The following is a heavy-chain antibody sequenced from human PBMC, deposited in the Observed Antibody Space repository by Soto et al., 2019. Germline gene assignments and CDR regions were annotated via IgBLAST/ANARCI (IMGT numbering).Heavy chain of an antibody. CDR3: SSRYSYGYHTYYYGMDV. D-gene: IGHD5-18*01. V-gene: IGHV1-69*13. CDR1: GGTFSSYA. J-gene: IGHJ6*02. CDR2: IIPIFGTA. Sequence: ASVKVSCKASGGTFSSYAISWVRQAPGQGLEWMGGIIPIFGTANYAQKFQGRVTITADESTSTAYMELSSLRSEDTAFYYCSSRYSYGYHTYYYGMDVWGQGTTVTVSS.